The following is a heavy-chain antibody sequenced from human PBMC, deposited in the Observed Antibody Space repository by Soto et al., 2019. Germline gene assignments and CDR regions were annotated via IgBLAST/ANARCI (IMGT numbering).Heavy chain of an antibody. Sequence: SVKVSCKASGGTFSSYTISWVRQAPGQGLEWMGRIIPILGIANYAQKFQGRVTITADKSTCTAYMELSSLRSEDTAVYYCARDEEGHYPRTNWFDPWGQGTLVTVSS. CDR1: GGTFSSYT. V-gene: IGHV1-69*04. J-gene: IGHJ5*02. CDR2: IIPILGIA. CDR3: ARDEEGHYPRTNWFDP. D-gene: IGHD3-3*01.